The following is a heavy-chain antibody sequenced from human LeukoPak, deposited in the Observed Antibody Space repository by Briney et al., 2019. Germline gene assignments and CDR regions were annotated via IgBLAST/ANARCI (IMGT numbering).Heavy chain of an antibody. Sequence: SETLSLTCIVSGGSISSYSWNWIRQSPGKGLEWVGYISHSGTTSYNSSLKSRVTISVDTSKNQFSLKLSSVTAADTAVYYCAREALGDWNDPMYYFDYWGQGTLVTVSS. CDR1: GGSISSYS. D-gene: IGHD1-1*01. V-gene: IGHV4-59*01. J-gene: IGHJ4*02. CDR3: AREALGDWNDPMYYFDY. CDR2: ISHSGTT.